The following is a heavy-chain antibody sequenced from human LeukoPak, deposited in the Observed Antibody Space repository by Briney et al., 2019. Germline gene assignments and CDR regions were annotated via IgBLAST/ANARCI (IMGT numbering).Heavy chain of an antibody. CDR1: GDSISSFY. CDR3: ARDSRRDGYNLDY. D-gene: IGHD5-24*01. Sequence: SETLSLTCTVSGDSISSFYWSWIRQPAGKGLEWIGEINHSGSTNYNPSLKSRVTISVDTSKNQFSLKLSSVTAADTAVYYCARDSRRDGYNLDYWGRGTLVTVSS. V-gene: IGHV4-34*01. J-gene: IGHJ4*02. CDR2: INHSGST.